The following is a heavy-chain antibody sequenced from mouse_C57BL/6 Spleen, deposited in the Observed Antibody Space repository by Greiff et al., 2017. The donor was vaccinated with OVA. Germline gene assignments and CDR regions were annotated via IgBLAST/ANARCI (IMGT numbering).Heavy chain of an antibody. V-gene: IGHV1-50*01. CDR2: IDPSDSYT. J-gene: IGHJ1*03. Sequence: VKLQQPGAELVKPGASVKLSCKASGYTFTSYWMQWVKQRPGQGLEWIGEIDPSDSYTNYNQKFKGKATLTVDTSSSTAYMQLSSLTSEDSAVYYCARLLLRYYFDVWGTGTTVTVSS. D-gene: IGHD1-1*01. CDR1: GYTFTSYW. CDR3: ARLLLRYYFDV.